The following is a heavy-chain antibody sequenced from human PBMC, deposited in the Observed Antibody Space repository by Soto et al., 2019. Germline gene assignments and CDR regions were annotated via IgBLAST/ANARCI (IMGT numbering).Heavy chain of an antibody. V-gene: IGHV4-59*01. D-gene: IGHD1-1*01. J-gene: IGHJ6*03. CDR1: GGSISSYY. CDR3: ARVGNNWNDGVPHAYYYYYMDV. CDR2: IYYSGST. Sequence: GSLRLSCTVSGGSISSYYWSWIRQPPGKGLEWIGYIYYSGSTNYNPSLKSRVTISVDTSKNQFSLKLSSVTAADTAVYYCARVGNNWNDGVPHAYYYYYMDVWGKGTTVTVSS.